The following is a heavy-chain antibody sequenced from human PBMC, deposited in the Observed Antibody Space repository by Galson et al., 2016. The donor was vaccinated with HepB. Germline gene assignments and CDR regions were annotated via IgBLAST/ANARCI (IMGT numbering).Heavy chain of an antibody. CDR1: GGSISSGNYY. CDR3: ARMDPALISGFDY. V-gene: IGHV4-61*01. D-gene: IGHD2-15*01. Sequence: EPLSLTCTVSGGSISSGNYYWSWVRQPPGKRLEWIGDIYYSGTTNYKPSLKSRVTISVDTSKNQFSLRLGSVTAADTAVYYCARMDPALISGFDYWGQGTLVTVSS. CDR2: IYYSGTT. J-gene: IGHJ4*02.